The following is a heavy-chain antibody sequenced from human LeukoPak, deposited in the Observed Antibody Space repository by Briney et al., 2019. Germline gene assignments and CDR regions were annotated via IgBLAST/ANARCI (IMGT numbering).Heavy chain of an antibody. CDR3: AKDISDDSSGSSFDY. J-gene: IGHJ4*02. CDR2: LISDDNT. Sequence: GSLRLSCAASGFNVNSYYMSWVRQAPGRGLEWVSALISDDNTHYADSVNGRFTISRDNAKNSLYLQMNSLRAEDMALYYCAKDISDDSSGSSFDYWGQGTLVTVSS. CDR1: GFNVNSYY. D-gene: IGHD3-22*01. V-gene: IGHV3-53*05.